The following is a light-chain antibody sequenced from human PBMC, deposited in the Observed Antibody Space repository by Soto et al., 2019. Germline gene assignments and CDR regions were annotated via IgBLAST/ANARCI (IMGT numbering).Light chain of an antibody. V-gene: IGLV2-14*01. Sequence: QSALTQPASVSGSPGQSITISCAGTSSDVGAYTYVSWYQQYPGKSPYFMFYVVIIRLSVFFYRSSGSNSGNTASLTFFGLQAEDEADYYCTSYTSSSTPYVFGGGTKVTVL. CDR1: SSDVGAYTY. CDR2: VVI. J-gene: IGLJ1*01. CDR3: TSYTSSSTPYV.